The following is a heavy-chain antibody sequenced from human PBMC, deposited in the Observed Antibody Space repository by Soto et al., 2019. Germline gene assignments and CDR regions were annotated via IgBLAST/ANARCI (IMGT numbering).Heavy chain of an antibody. CDR3: ARLVASRYDILNGYYIHFPSLGMDV. CDR2: IYHSGST. CDR1: GGSISSGGYS. V-gene: IGHV4-30-2*03. Sequence: SETLSLTCAVSGGSISSGGYSWSWIRQPPGKGLEWIGYIYHSGSTYYNPSLKSRVTISVDTSKNQFSLKLSSVTAADTAVYYCARLVASRYDILNGYYIHFPSLGMDVWGQGTTVTVSS. D-gene: IGHD3-9*01. J-gene: IGHJ6*02.